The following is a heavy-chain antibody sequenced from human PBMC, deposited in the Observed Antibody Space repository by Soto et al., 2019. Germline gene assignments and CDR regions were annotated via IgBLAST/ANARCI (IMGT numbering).Heavy chain of an antibody. Sequence: PSETLSLTCTVSGGSISSGDYYWSWIRQPPGKGLEWIGYIYYSGSTYYNPSLKSRVTISVDTSKNQFSLKLSSMTAADTAVYYCARDRKYNWFDPWGQGTLVTVSS. CDR2: IYYSGST. CDR1: GGSISSGDYY. V-gene: IGHV4-30-4*01. CDR3: ARDRKYNWFDP. J-gene: IGHJ5*02.